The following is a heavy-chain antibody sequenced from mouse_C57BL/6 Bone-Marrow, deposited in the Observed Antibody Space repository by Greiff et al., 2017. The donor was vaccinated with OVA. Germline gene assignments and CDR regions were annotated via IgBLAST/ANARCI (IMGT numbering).Heavy chain of an antibody. CDR3: TRSPLYYDYDDGFAY. Sequence: QVQLQQSGAELVRPGASVTLSCKASGYTFTDYEMHWVKQTPVHGLEWIGAIDPETGGTAYNQKFKGKAILTADKSSSTAYMELRSLTSEDSAVYDCTRSPLYYDYDDGFAYWGQGTLVTVSA. V-gene: IGHV1-15*01. CDR1: GYTFTDYE. CDR2: IDPETGGT. J-gene: IGHJ3*01. D-gene: IGHD2-4*01.